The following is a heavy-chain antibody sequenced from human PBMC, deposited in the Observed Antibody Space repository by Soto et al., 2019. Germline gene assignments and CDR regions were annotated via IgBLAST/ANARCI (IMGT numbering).Heavy chain of an antibody. D-gene: IGHD6-25*01. CDR2: IYYSGST. Sequence: QVQLQESGPGLVKPSQTLSLTCTVSGGSISSGGYYWSWIRQHPGKGLEWIGYIYYSGSTYYNPSLKSRVTLSVHTRKNQFPLKLSYVTAGDTAGYYCARLYSSGWPPPSTRLYYYYGMDVWGQGTTVTVSS. CDR1: GGSISSGGYY. V-gene: IGHV4-31*03. J-gene: IGHJ6*02. CDR3: ARLYSSGWPPPSTRLYYYYGMDV.